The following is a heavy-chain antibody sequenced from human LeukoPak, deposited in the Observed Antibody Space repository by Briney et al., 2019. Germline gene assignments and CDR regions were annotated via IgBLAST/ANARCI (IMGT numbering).Heavy chain of an antibody. CDR1: GYTFTSYG. CDR3: ARDYYDSSGYYPIDY. J-gene: IGHJ4*02. V-gene: IGHV1-18*01. CDR2: ISAYNGNT. Sequence: ASVKVSCKASGYTFTSYGISWVRQAPGQGLEWMGWISAYNGNTNYAQKLQGRVTMTTDTSTSTAYMELRSLRSDDTAVYYCARDYYDSSGYYPIDYWGRGTLVTVSS. D-gene: IGHD3-22*01.